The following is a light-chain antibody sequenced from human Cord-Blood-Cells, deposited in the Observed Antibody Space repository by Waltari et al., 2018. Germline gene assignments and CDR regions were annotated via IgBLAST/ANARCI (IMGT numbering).Light chain of an antibody. Sequence: SYELTQPPSVSVSPGQTARSTCSGDAFPKHYAYWYQQKPGQAPVLVIYKDSERPSGIPERFSGSSSGTTVTLTISGVQAEDEADYYCQSADSSGTYVVFGGGTKLTVL. J-gene: IGLJ2*01. CDR1: AFPKHY. CDR2: KDS. CDR3: QSADSSGTYVV. V-gene: IGLV3-25*03.